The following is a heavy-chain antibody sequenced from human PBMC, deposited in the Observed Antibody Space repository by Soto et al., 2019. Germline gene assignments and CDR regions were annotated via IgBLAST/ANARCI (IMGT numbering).Heavy chain of an antibody. CDR1: GGTFSSYA. D-gene: IGHD2-15*01. J-gene: IGHJ6*02. V-gene: IGHV1-69*01. CDR2: IIPIFGTP. Sequence: QVQLVQSGTEVKKPGSSVKISCKASGGTFSSYAISWVRQAPGHGLEWMGGIIPIFGTPKFAQTFQGRVTITAERSTSTANMELSSLESQDTAVYYCASHHGSGDYPNYYYYGLDVWGQGTTVTVSS. CDR3: ASHHGSGDYPNYYYYGLDV.